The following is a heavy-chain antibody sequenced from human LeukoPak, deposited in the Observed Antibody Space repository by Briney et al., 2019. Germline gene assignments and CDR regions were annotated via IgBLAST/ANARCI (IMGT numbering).Heavy chain of an antibody. CDR2: INWVGDTS. CDR1: GFTFDDYA. D-gene: IGHD6-19*01. Sequence: GGSLRLSCAASGFTFDDYAMHWVHQAPGKGLQWISSINWVGDTSSYADSVKGRFTISRDNSKNTLYLQMNSLRAEDTAVYYCAKDTRPYSSGWFFDYWGQGTLVTVSS. CDR3: AKDTRPYSSGWFFDY. V-gene: IGHV3-43D*03. J-gene: IGHJ4*02.